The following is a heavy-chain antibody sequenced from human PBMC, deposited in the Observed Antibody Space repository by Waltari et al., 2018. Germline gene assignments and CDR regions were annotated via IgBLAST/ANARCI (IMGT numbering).Heavy chain of an antibody. J-gene: IGHJ4*02. CDR1: GFTFSSYA. CDR2: VSNERRNK. CDR3: ARDLMAVGAITPEGVDD. D-gene: IGHD6-19*01. V-gene: IGHV3-30*04. Sequence: VQLVQSGGGVVQPGRSLRLSCAASGFTFSSYAMHRVRPAPGKGLEWVEVVSNERRNKYSAASVKGRFTISRDNSTSTLFLQMSSLRVDDTAVYYCARDLMAVGAITPEGVDDWGQGSLVTVSS.